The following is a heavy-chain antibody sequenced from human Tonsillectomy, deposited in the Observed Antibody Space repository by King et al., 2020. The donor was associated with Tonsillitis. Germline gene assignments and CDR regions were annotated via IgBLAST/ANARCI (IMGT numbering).Heavy chain of an antibody. CDR2: ISSSSSTI. V-gene: IGHV3-48*01. Sequence: VQLVESGGGLVQPGGSLRLSCAASGFTFRYYSMNWVRQAPGKGLEWLSYISSSSSTIYYADSVKGRFTISRDNAKNSLYLQMNSLRAEDTSVYYCAREWVSVVVRAAELPEYYPYVMYVWGQGTTVTVSS. J-gene: IGHJ6*02. CDR3: AREWVSVVVRAAELPEYYPYVMYV. D-gene: IGHD2-2*01. CDR1: GFTFRYYS.